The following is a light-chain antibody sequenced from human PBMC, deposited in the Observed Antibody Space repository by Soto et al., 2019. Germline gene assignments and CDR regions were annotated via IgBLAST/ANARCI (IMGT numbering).Light chain of an antibody. CDR2: GAS. Sequence: EIVLKQSPGTLSLSPGGRATLSCRASQSVSTSYLAWYQQKPGQAPRLLIDGASSRATGIPDRFSGSGSGADFTLTISRLEPEDFAVYYCQQYGSVPLTFGGGTKVEIK. CDR3: QQYGSVPLT. J-gene: IGKJ4*01. V-gene: IGKV3-20*01. CDR1: QSVSTSY.